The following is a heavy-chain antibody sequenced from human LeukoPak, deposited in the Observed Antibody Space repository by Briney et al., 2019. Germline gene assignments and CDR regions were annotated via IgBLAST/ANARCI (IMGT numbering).Heavy chain of an antibody. D-gene: IGHD2-2*01. CDR3: ATLGGYCSSTSCQNWFDP. Sequence: ASVKVSCKASGYTFTGYYMHWVRQAPGQGLEWMGWINPNSGGTNYAQKFQGRVTMTRDTSISTAYMELSRLRSDDTAVYYCATLGGYCSSTSCQNWFDPWGQGTLVTVSS. V-gene: IGHV1-2*02. CDR2: INPNSGGT. J-gene: IGHJ5*02. CDR1: GYTFTGYY.